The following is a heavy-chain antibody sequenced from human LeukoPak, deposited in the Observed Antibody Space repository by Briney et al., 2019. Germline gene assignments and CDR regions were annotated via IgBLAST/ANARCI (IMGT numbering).Heavy chain of an antibody. CDR3: AELGITMIGGV. D-gene: IGHD3-10*02. CDR1: GFTFSTYT. Sequence: GGSLRLSCAASGFTFSTYTMNWVRQAPGKGLEWVSSISRSSIFRYFADSVKGRFTISRDNAKNSLYLQMDSLRAEDTAVYYCAELGITMIGGVWGKGTTVTISS. CDR2: ISRSSIFR. J-gene: IGHJ6*04. V-gene: IGHV3-21*01.